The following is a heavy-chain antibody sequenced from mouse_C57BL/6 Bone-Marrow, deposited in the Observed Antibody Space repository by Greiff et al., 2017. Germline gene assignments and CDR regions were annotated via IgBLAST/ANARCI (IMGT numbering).Heavy chain of an antibody. D-gene: IGHD2-5*01. CDR3: ARGYSNSLAY. Sequence: EVQLQQSVAELVRPGASVKLSCTASGFYIKNTYMHWVKQRPEQGLEWIGRVDPANGNTKYAPKFPGKATITADTSSNTAYLQLSSLTSEDTAIYYCARGYSNSLAYWGQGTLGTVSA. CDR1: GFYIKNTY. CDR2: VDPANGNT. J-gene: IGHJ3*01. V-gene: IGHV14-3*01.